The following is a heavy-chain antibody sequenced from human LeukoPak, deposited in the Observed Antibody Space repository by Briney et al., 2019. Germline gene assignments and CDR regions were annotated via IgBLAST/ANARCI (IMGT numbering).Heavy chain of an antibody. V-gene: IGHV3-74*01. D-gene: IGHD1-14*01. CDR2: INSDGMNT. Sequence: GGALRLSCAASGFTFSNYWMHWVRHAPGKWVVWVSHINSDGMNTIYADSLKGRVTISRDNAKNTLNLQMNSLRAEDTAVYYCAVYPHRNYYYYMDVWGKGATVTVPS. J-gene: IGHJ6*03. CDR1: GFTFSNYW. CDR3: AVYPHRNYYYYMDV.